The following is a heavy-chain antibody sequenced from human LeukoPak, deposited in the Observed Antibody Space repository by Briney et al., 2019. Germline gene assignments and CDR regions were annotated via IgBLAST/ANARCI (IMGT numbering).Heavy chain of an antibody. V-gene: IGHV1-69*13. CDR2: IIPIFGTA. D-gene: IGHD3-3*01. J-gene: IGHJ5*02. CDR3: ARVYYDFWSGYHDNWFDP. Sequence: SVKVSCKASGGTFSSYAISWVRQAPGQGLEWMGGIIPIFGTANYAQKFQGRVTITADESTSTAYMELSSLRSEDTAVYYCARVYYDFWSGYHDNWFDPWGQGTLVTVSS. CDR1: GGTFSSYA.